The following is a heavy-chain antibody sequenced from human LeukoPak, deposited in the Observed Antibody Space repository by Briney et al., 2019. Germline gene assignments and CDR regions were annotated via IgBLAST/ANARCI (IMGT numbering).Heavy chain of an antibody. J-gene: IGHJ4*02. Sequence: GGSLRLSCAASGFTFSSNDMSWVRQAPGKGLEWVSANGARDGDTYYADSVKGRFTISRDNSKNTLYLQMNNLRADDTAVYFCAKKGSHSLDYWGQGALVTVSS. CDR1: GFTFSSND. CDR2: NGARDGDT. CDR3: AKKGSHSLDY. V-gene: IGHV3-23*01.